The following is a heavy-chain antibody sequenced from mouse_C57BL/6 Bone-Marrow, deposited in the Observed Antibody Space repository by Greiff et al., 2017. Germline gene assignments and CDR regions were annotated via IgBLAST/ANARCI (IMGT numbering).Heavy chain of an antibody. J-gene: IGHJ4*01. Sequence: EVQLMESGAGLVKPGGSLKLSCAASGFTFSDYGMHWVRQAPEQGLEWVAYISRGSSTIYYADTVKGRFTLSRDNATNTLFLQMTRLRSEDTSMYYCARKPRRDYWGQGTSVTVSS. V-gene: IGHV5-17*01. CDR3: ARKPRRDY. CDR2: ISRGSSTI. CDR1: GFTFSDYG.